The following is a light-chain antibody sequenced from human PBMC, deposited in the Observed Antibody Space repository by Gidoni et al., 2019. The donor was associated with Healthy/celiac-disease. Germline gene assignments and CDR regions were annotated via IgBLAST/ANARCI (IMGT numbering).Light chain of an antibody. V-gene: IGLV4-60*03. Sequence: QPVLTQSSSASASLGSSVKLTCTLSSGHNDYIIAWNQQQPGKAPRYLMKLEGSGSYNKGSGGPDRFSGSSSGADRYLTISNLQSEDEADFYCETWDRNTRVFGGGTKLTVL. J-gene: IGLJ2*01. CDR1: SGHNDYI. CDR3: ETWDRNTRV. CDR2: LEGSGSY.